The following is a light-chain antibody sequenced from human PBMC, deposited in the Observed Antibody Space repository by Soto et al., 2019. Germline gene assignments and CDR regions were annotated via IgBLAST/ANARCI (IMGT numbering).Light chain of an antibody. V-gene: IGKV1-5*03. CDR1: QTISSW. J-gene: IGKJ1*01. CDR3: QHYNSYSEA. Sequence: DIQMTQSPSTLSGSVGDRVTITCRARQTISSWLAWYQQKPGKAPKLLIYKASTLKSGVPSRFSGSGSGTEFTLTISSLQADDFATYYCQHYNSYSEAFGQGTKVDTK. CDR2: KAS.